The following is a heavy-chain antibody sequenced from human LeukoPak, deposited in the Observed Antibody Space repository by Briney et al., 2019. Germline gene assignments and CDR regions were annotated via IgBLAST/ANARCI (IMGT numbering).Heavy chain of an antibody. V-gene: IGHV3-7*01. Sequence: GGSLRLSCAASGFTFTTYWMSWVRQAPGKVLEWVANINQDGSEKYYVDSVKGRFTISRDNAKNSLYLQMNSLRAEDTAVYYCAGLGGYYYDSSGYGYWGQGTLVTVSS. CDR3: AGLGGYYYDSSGYGY. D-gene: IGHD3-22*01. J-gene: IGHJ4*02. CDR1: GFTFTTYW. CDR2: INQDGSEK.